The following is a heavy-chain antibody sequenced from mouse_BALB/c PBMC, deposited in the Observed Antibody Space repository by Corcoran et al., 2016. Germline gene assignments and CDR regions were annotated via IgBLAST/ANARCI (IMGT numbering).Heavy chain of an antibody. CDR2: INTYTGEP. CDR1: GYTFTNYG. J-gene: IGHJ4*01. CDR3: ARYDGMDY. V-gene: IGHV9-1*02. Sequence: QIQLVQSGPELKKPGETVKISCKASGYTFTNYGMNWVKQAPGKGLKWMGWINTYTGEPTYADDFKGRFAFSLETSASTAYLQINNLKNEDMATYFCARYDGMDYWGQGTSVTVSS. D-gene: IGHD2-14*01.